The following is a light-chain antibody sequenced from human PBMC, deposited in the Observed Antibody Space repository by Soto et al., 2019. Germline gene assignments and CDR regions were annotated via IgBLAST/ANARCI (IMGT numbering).Light chain of an antibody. V-gene: IGKV1-5*03. CDR1: QSISTW. CDR3: QQYSSFPLT. J-gene: IGKJ1*01. CDR2: KAS. Sequence: DVQMTQSPATLSASAGDRVTITCLASQSISTWLAWYQQKPGKAPKFLIYKASNLENGVSSRFSGSGSGTEFTLTINGLQPDDFATYYCQQYSSFPLTFGQGTKLEIK.